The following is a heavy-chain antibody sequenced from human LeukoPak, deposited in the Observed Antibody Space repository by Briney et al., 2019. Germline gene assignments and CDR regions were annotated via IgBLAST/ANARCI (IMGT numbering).Heavy chain of an antibody. CDR3: ARSYGTPSGSYLERPYYFDY. D-gene: IGHD3-10*01. V-gene: IGHV4-39*01. CDR2: IYYSGST. J-gene: IGHJ4*02. Sequence: PSETLSLTCTVSGGSISSSSYYWGWIRQPPGKGLEWIGSIYYSGSTYYNPSLKSRVTISVDTSKNQFSLKLSSVTAADTAVYHCARSYGTPSGSYLERPYYFDYWGQGTLVTVSS. CDR1: GGSISSSSYY.